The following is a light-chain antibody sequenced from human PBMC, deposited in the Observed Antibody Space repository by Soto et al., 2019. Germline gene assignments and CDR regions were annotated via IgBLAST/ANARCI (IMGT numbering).Light chain of an antibody. CDR2: GNS. Sequence: QAVVTQPPSVSGAPGQRVTISCTGSSSNIGANYDVHWYQQRPGTAPKLLIFGNSNRPSGVPDRFSGSKSGTSASLAITGLQAEDEGVYYCQSYDSTLSARYVFGTGTKLTVL. J-gene: IGLJ1*01. V-gene: IGLV1-40*01. CDR3: QSYDSTLSARYV. CDR1: SSNIGANYD.